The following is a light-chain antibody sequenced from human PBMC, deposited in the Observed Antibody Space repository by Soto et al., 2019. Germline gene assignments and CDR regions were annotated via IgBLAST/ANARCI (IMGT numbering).Light chain of an antibody. CDR1: SSNIGSNT. V-gene: IGLV1-44*01. CDR3: AAWDDSLNGVV. J-gene: IGLJ2*01. CDR2: SNN. Sequence: QSVLTQPPSASGTPGQRVTISCSGSSSNIGSNTVNWYQQLPGTAPILLIYSNNQRPSGVPDRFSGSKSVTSASLAISGLQSEDEADYYCAAWDDSLNGVVFGGGTKLTVL.